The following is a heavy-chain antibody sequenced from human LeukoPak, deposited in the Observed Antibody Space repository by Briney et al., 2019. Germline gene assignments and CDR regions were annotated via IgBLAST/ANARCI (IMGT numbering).Heavy chain of an antibody. CDR1: GFTLCEYY. D-gene: IGHD2-15*01. CDR3: ARDVAATYGYDAFDI. V-gene: IGHV3-11*01. CDR2: INSSGSPI. J-gene: IGHJ3*02. Sequence: GGSLTLFCALWGFTLCEYYMIWIRQAPGKGLEWVSYINSSGSPILYADSVKGRFTISRDNAKNTMYLQINSLRAEDTAVYYCARDVAATYGYDAFDIWGQGTIVTVSS.